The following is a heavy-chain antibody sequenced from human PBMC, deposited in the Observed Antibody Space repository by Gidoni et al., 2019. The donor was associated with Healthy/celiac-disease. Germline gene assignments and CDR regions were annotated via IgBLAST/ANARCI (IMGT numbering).Heavy chain of an antibody. J-gene: IGHJ4*02. Sequence: HVQLQQWGAGLLKPSETLSLTCAVSGVSFSAYYWSWIRQPPGKGLEWIGEINHRGGTSYNPSLKSRVPLSLATSKNQFSLKLRFVTAADTAVYFCARGYPAAGFHYWGQGTLVTVSS. CDR1: GVSFSAYY. D-gene: IGHD6-13*01. V-gene: IGHV4-34*01. CDR2: INHRGGT. CDR3: ARGYPAAGFHY.